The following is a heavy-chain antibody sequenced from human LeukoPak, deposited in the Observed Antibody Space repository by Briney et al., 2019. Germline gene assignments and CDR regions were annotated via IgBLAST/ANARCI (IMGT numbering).Heavy chain of an antibody. J-gene: IGHJ4*02. CDR2: ISSSSSYI. Sequence: GGSLRLSCAASGFTFSSYSMNWVRQAPGKGLEWVSSISSSSSYIYYADSVKGRFTISRDNAKNSLYLQMNSLRAEDTAVYYCARLRRSGYDHLYYFDYWGQGTLVTVSS. CDR3: ARLRRSGYDHLYYFDY. V-gene: IGHV3-21*01. CDR1: GFTFSSYS. D-gene: IGHD5-12*01.